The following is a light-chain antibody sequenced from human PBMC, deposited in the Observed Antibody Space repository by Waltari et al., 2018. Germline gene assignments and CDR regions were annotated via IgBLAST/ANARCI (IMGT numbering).Light chain of an antibody. Sequence: AIRMTQSPSSLSASTGDRVTITCRASQDVSSYVAWYQQQPGKVPKLLIYAASTLQSGVPSRFSGRGSGTNFSRTSACLQSDDFAVYYCQQYYTYPVAFGGGAKVEVK. J-gene: IGKJ4*01. CDR2: AAS. CDR1: QDVSSY. CDR3: QQYYTYPVA. V-gene: IGKV1-8*01.